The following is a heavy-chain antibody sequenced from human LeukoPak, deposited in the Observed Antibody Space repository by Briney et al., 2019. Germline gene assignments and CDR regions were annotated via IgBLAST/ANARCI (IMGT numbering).Heavy chain of an antibody. CDR2: LSRSGSTT. CDR1: GFAFNMFA. V-gene: IGHV3-23*01. J-gene: IGHJ4*02. Sequence: GGSLRLSCAVTGFAFNMFAIDWVRQAPGKGLEWVSGLSRSGSTTNYADSVKGRFTISRDKSQNSVFLQLNSLRPEDTAVYYCARQQRIRHCSEGVCTEGYYFDYWGQGTLVTVSS. D-gene: IGHD2-15*01. CDR3: ARQQRIRHCSEGVCTEGYYFDY.